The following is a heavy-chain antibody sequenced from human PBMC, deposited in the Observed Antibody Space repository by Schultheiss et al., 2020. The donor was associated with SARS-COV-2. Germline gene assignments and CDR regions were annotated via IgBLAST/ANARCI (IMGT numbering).Heavy chain of an antibody. D-gene: IGHD2-2*01. CDR3: AKDEGVVVVPAATEYFQH. CDR2: ISYDGSNK. CDR1: GFTFSSYA. J-gene: IGHJ1*01. Sequence: GGSLRLSCAASGFTFSSYAMHWVRQAPGKGLEWVAVISYDGSNKYYAESVKGRFTISRDNSKNTLYLQMNSLRAEDTAVYYCAKDEGVVVVPAATEYFQHWGQGTLVTVSS. V-gene: IGHV3-30*07.